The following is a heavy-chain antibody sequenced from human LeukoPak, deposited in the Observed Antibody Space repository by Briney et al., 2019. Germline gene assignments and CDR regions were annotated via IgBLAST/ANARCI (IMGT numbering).Heavy chain of an antibody. D-gene: IGHD5-24*01. CDR1: GFIFSNYW. V-gene: IGHV3-30*18. J-gene: IGHJ3*02. Sequence: PGGSLRLPCAASGFIFSNYWMHWVRQAPGKGLEWMAVISYDGSNKYYADSVKGRFTISRDNSKNTLYLQMNSLRAEDTAVYYCAKRKEMATMGDAFDIWGQGTMVTVSS. CDR3: AKRKEMATMGDAFDI. CDR2: ISYDGSNK.